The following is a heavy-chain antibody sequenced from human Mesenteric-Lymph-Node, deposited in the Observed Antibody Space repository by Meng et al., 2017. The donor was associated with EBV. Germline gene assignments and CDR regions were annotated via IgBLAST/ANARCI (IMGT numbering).Heavy chain of an antibody. CDR1: GGSFSGYY. CDR2: INHSGST. V-gene: IGHV4-34*01. J-gene: IGHJ5*01. CDR3: ARDYFGLGTYYNYDWIDS. D-gene: IGHD3-10*01. Sequence: QVQLHQWGARRLKPSETLSLTCAVYGGSFSGYYWSWIRQSPGKGLEWIGEINHSGSTNYNPSLKSRVSISLDTSDNQFSLKLHSVTAADTAVYYCARDYFGLGTYYNYDWIDSWGQGTLVTVSS.